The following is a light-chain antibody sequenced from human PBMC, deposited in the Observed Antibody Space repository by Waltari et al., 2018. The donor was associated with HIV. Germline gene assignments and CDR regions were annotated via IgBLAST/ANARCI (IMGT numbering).Light chain of an antibody. CDR3: AVWDDGLNGPE. CDR1: NSNIGSNT. J-gene: IGLJ3*02. Sequence: QSVLTQPPSASGTPGQRVTISCSGSNSNIGSNTVSCYQQLPGTAPKLLIYSDDQRPSGVPDRFSGSKSGTSASLAISGLQSEDEADYYCAVWDDGLNGPEFGGGTKLTVL. V-gene: IGLV1-44*01. CDR2: SDD.